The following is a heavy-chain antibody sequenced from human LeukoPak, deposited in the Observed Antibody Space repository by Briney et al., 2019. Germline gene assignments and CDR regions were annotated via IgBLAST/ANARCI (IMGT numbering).Heavy chain of an antibody. CDR3: ARDRGYNWNDGAYYYYYMDV. V-gene: IGHV7-4-1*02. Sequence: ASVKVSCKASGYTFTSYAMNWVRQAPGQGLEWMGWINTNTGNPTYAQGFTGRFAFSLDTSVSTAYLQISSLKAEDTAVYYCARDRGYNWNDGAYYYYYMDVWGKGTTVTVSS. D-gene: IGHD1-1*01. J-gene: IGHJ6*03. CDR2: INTNTGNP. CDR1: GYTFTSYA.